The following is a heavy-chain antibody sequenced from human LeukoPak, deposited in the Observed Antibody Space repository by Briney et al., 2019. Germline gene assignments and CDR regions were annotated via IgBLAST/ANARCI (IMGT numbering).Heavy chain of an antibody. CDR2: IYSGGST. Sequence: GGSLRLSCAASGFTVSSNYMSWVRQARGKGLEWVSVIYSGGSTYYADSVKGRFAISRDNSKNTVYFHMNSVRAEDAAVYYCAREDPLRYYFDYWGQGTLVTVSS. D-gene: IGHD3-10*01. V-gene: IGHV3-53*01. CDR3: AREDPLRYYFDY. J-gene: IGHJ4*02. CDR1: GFTVSSNY.